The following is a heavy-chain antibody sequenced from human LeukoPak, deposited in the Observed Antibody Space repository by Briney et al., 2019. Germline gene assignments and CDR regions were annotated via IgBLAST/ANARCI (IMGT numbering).Heavy chain of an antibody. V-gene: IGHV4-4*07. Sequence: NSSETLSLTCTVSGGSISSYYWSWIRQPAGKGLEWIGRIYTSGSTNYNPSLKSRVTMSVDTSKNQFSLKLRSVTAADTAVYYCASSPNWASLDYWGQGTLVTVSS. J-gene: IGHJ4*02. CDR3: ASSPNWASLDY. CDR1: GGSISSYY. CDR2: IYTSGST. D-gene: IGHD1-1*01.